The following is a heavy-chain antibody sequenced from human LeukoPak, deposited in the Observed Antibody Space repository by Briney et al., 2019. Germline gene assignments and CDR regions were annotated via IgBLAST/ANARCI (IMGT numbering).Heavy chain of an antibody. CDR3: ARMIWFGELSYYFDY. Sequence: GGSLRLSCAASGFTFSSYWMSWVRQAPGKGLEWVANIKQDGSEKYYVDSVKGRFTISRDNAKNSLYLQMNSLRAEDTAVYYCARMIWFGELSYYFDYWGQGTLVTVSS. V-gene: IGHV3-7*01. CDR2: IKQDGSEK. D-gene: IGHD3-10*01. CDR1: GFTFSSYW. J-gene: IGHJ4*02.